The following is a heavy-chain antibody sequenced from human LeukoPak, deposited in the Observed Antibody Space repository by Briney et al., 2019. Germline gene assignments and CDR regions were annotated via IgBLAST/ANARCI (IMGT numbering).Heavy chain of an antibody. D-gene: IGHD2-15*01. V-gene: IGHV3-23*01. Sequence: GGSLRLSCAASGFTFSSYVMSWVRQAPGKGLEWVSGISGSGGTTFYADSVKGRFTISRDNSKNTLYLQMNSLRAEDTALYYCVWGVVVAALDYWGQGTLVTVSS. CDR2: ISGSGGTT. CDR1: GFTFSSYV. CDR3: VWGVVVAALDY. J-gene: IGHJ4*02.